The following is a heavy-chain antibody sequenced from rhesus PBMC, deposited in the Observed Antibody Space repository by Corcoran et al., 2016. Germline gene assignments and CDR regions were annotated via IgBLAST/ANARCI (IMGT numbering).Heavy chain of an antibody. J-gene: IGHJ4*01. CDR2: IYVSNGST. CDR1: GYSISSGYD. V-gene: IGHV4-76*01. D-gene: IGHD6-25*01. Sequence: QVQLQESGPGVVKPSETLSLTCAVSGYSISSGYDWSWIRQPPGKGLEWIGYIYVSNGSTNYNPSLKNRVTISKDTSKNQFSLKLSSVTAAATAVYYCARVSGNIDYWGQGVLVTVSS. CDR3: ARVSGNIDY.